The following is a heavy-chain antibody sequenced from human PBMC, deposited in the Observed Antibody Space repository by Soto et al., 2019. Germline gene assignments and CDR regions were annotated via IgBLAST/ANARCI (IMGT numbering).Heavy chain of an antibody. J-gene: IGHJ5*02. CDR3: SSGDRYSGGCSDYFDP. Sequence: PSETLSLTCIVAAASISTGGYSWSWIRQPPGKGPAWIGYIYVSGRTYYKPSLKSRASISMDKSRNQFSITLTSVTASDTAVYFCSSGDRYSGGCSDYFDPWGQGTLVTVSS. V-gene: IGHV4-30-2*01. CDR1: AASISTGGYS. D-gene: IGHD1-26*01. CDR2: IYVSGRT.